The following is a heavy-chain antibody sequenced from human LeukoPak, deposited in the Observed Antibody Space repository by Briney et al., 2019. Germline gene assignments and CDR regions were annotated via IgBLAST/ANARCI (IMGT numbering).Heavy chain of an antibody. J-gene: IGHJ5*02. Sequence: PSETLSLTCTVSGGSISSSSYYWGWIRQPPGKGLEWIGSIYYSGSTNYNPSLKSRVTISVDTSKNQFSLKLSSVTAADTAVYYCARDRGYYDSSGYYSGWFDPWGQGTLVTVSS. CDR3: ARDRGYYDSSGYYSGWFDP. D-gene: IGHD3-22*01. CDR2: IYYSGST. V-gene: IGHV4-39*07. CDR1: GGSISSSSYY.